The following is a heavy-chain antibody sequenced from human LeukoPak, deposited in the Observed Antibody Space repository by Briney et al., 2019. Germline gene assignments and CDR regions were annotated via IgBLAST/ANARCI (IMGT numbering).Heavy chain of an antibody. CDR1: GFTVSSNS. V-gene: IGHV3-53*01. CDR2: IYTTGST. Sequence: GGSLRLSCTVSGFTVSSNSMSWVRQAPGKGLEWVSFIYTTGSTHNSDSVKGRFTISRDSSKNTLHLQMNSLRAEDTAVYYCARRAGDYSHPYDYWGQGTLVTVSS. CDR3: ARRAGDYSHPYDY. J-gene: IGHJ4*02. D-gene: IGHD3-22*01.